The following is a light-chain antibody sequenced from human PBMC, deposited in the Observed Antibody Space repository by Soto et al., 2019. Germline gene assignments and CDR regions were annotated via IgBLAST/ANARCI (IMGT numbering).Light chain of an antibody. V-gene: IGKV3-20*01. Sequence: EIVLTQSPATLSLSPGERATLSCRASQSVSSYLAWYQQKPGQPPRLLISYASNRATGIPDRFSGSGSGTDFTLTISRLEPEDFAVYYCQQYGSSPRITFGQGTRLEIK. CDR2: YAS. J-gene: IGKJ5*01. CDR1: QSVSSY. CDR3: QQYGSSPRIT.